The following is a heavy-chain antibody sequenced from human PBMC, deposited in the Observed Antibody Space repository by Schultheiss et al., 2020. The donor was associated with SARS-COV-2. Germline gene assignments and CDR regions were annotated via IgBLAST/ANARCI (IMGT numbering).Heavy chain of an antibody. D-gene: IGHD3-22*01. CDR2: INHSGST. CDR3: ARGYDSSATGYFDY. Sequence: SETLSLTCTVSGGSISSYYWSWIRQPPGKGLEWIGEINHSGSTNYNPSLKSRVTISVDTSKNQFSLKLSSVTAADTAVYYCARGYDSSATGYFDYWGQGTLVTVSS. J-gene: IGHJ4*02. V-gene: IGHV4-34*01. CDR1: GGSISSYY.